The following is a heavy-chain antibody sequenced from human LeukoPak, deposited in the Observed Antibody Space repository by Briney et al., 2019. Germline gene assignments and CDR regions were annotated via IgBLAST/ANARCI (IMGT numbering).Heavy chain of an antibody. Sequence: GGSLRLSCAASGFTFINYDMNWVRQAPGKGLEWVSAISVSGGSTYYADSVKGRFTISRDNSKNTLHLQMNSLRAEDTAVYYCAKDAVRGVIMDYFDYWGQGTLVTVSS. CDR2: ISVSGGST. J-gene: IGHJ4*02. CDR1: GFTFINYD. CDR3: AKDAVRGVIMDYFDY. V-gene: IGHV3-23*01. D-gene: IGHD3-10*01.